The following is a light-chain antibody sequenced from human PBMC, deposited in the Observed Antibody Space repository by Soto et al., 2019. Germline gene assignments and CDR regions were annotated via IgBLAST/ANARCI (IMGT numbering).Light chain of an antibody. Sequence: LSQSAGTLSLNTGERATLSCGASQSVSSSFLAWYQQKVGQAPRPLIYGASSRATGIPDRFSGSGSGTDFTLSISRLEPEDFAVYYCQQYGSSPRTFGQRTRLEIK. CDR3: QQYGSSPRT. V-gene: IGKV3-20*01. CDR1: QSVSSSF. CDR2: GAS. J-gene: IGKJ5*01.